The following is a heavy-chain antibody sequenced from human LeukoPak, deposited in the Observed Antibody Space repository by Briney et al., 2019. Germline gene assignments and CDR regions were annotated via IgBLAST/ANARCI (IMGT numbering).Heavy chain of an antibody. V-gene: IGHV1-46*01. CDR2: INPSGGST. CDR3: ARDGAPYYYDSSGHIGDIVVLDY. Sequence: ASVKVSCKASGYTFTSYYMHWVRQAPGQGLEWMGIINPSGGSTSYAQKFQGRVTMTRDTSTSTVYMELSSLRSEDTAVYYCARDGAPYYYDSSGHIGDIVVLDYWGQGTLVTVSS. D-gene: IGHD3-22*01. J-gene: IGHJ4*02. CDR1: GYTFTSYY.